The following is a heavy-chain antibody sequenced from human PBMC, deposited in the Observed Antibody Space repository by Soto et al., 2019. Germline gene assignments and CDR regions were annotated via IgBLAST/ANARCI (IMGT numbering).Heavy chain of an antibody. D-gene: IGHD1-1*01. CDR1: GFSISRSA. CDR3: ARDLQAGTDNVNWFAP. V-gene: IGHV3-30*04. CDR2: IAYDGSNR. Sequence: QVQLVELGGGVVQPGRSLRLSCAASGFSISRSAMHWVRQAPGKGLEWVAVIAYDGSNRWYADSAKGRFTISRDNSKNTVYLQMSSLRGEVTAVYYCARDLQAGTDNVNWFAPWGQGTLVTVSS. J-gene: IGHJ5*02.